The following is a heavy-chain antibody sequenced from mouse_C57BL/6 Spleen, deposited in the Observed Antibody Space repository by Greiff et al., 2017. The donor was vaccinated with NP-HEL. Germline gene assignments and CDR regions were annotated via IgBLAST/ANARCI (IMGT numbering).Heavy chain of an antibody. Sequence: VQLQESGAELVKPGASVKISCKASGYAFSSYWMNWVKQRPGKGLEWIGQIYPGDGDTNYNGKFKGKATLTADKSSSTAYMQLSSLTSEDSAVYFCAREGATGFFDYWGQGTTLTVSS. CDR2: IYPGDGDT. J-gene: IGHJ2*01. D-gene: IGHD4-1*02. V-gene: IGHV1-80*01. CDR3: AREGATGFFDY. CDR1: GYAFSSYW.